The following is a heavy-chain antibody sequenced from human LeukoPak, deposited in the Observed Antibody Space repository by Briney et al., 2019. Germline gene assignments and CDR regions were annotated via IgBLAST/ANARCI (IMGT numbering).Heavy chain of an antibody. CDR2: ISYHGINK. D-gene: IGHD3-9*01. V-gene: IGHV3-30-3*01. CDR3: ARDFTGRYTIDY. J-gene: IGHJ4*02. CDR1: GFTFNDYS. Sequence: GGSLRLSCAASGFTFNDYSMHWVRQAPGKGLEWVAFISYHGINKNDADSVKGRFTISRDNSENTVYLQINSLRPEDTAIYYCARDFTGRYTIDYWGQGTLVTVSS.